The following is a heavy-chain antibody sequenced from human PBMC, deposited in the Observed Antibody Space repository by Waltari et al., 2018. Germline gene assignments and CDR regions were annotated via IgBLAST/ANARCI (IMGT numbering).Heavy chain of an antibody. D-gene: IGHD3-9*01. Sequence: PLLASGPGLVTPSETLSLTCSDSGDFPSDDHRTWIRQAPGKGLEWIAYRRNTGATKCTPSLESRVTLSADTSKKQFSLRLTSVTAADTAVYFCARLPTKYFDSLGWGFFDQWGQGILVTVSS. V-gene: IGHV4-59*08. J-gene: IGHJ4*02. CDR3: ARLPTKYFDSLGWGFFDQ. CDR2: RRNTGAT. CDR1: GDFPSDDH.